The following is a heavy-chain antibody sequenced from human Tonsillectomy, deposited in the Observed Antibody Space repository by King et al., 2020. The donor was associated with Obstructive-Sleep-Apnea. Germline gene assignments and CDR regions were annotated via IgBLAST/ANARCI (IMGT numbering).Heavy chain of an antibody. J-gene: IGHJ4*02. CDR1: GYTFTIDY. V-gene: IGHV1-46*03. CDR3: ARGSSITMIVAFDY. D-gene: IGHD3-22*01. Sequence: QLVQSGAEVKKPVASLKVSCNASGYTFTIDYMHCVRQAPGQGLEWMGLINPSGVSTSDAQKYQGRVTMTRDTSTSTVYMELSSVRSEDTAVYYCARGSSITMIVAFDYWGQGTLVTVSS. CDR2: INPSGVST.